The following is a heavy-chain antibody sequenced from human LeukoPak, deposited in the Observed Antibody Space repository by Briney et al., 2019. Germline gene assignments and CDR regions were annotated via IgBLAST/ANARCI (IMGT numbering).Heavy chain of an antibody. V-gene: IGHV4-61*02. J-gene: IGHJ4*02. CDR1: GGSISSGSYY. D-gene: IGHD3-3*01. CDR2: IYTSGST. Sequence: PSQTLSLTCSVSGGSISSGSYYWSWIRQPAGKGLEWIGRIYTSGSTNYNPSLKSRVTISVDTSKNQFSLKLSSVTAADTAVYYCARAFIGGDFWSGPYYFDYWGQGTLVTVSS. CDR3: ARAFIGGDFWSGPYYFDY.